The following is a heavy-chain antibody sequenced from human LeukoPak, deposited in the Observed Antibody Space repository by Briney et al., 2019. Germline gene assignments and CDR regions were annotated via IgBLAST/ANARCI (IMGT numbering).Heavy chain of an antibody. D-gene: IGHD2-21*01. J-gene: IGHJ4*02. CDR2: IYENGGTT. V-gene: IGHV3-23*01. Sequence: GGSLRLSCVGSGFTFRGHAMSWVRQAPEKGLEFISGIYENGGTTYYADSVKGRFSISRDNSKNTLYLQMDSLRGEDTTVYYCAKDFRIGYSAHFDYWGQGALVTVSS. CDR1: GFTFRGHA. CDR3: AKDFRIGYSAHFDY.